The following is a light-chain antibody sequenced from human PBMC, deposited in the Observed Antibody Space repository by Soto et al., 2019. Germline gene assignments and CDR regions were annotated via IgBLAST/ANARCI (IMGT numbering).Light chain of an antibody. Sequence: EIGLTQSPATLSLSPGERGTLSCRASQSVSSYLAWYQQKPGQAPRLLIYDASNRATGFPARFSGSGSGTDFTLTISSLEPEDFALYYCHQYDNSPLTFGGGTKVEIK. CDR2: DAS. J-gene: IGKJ4*01. V-gene: IGKV3-11*01. CDR1: QSVSSY. CDR3: HQYDNSPLT.